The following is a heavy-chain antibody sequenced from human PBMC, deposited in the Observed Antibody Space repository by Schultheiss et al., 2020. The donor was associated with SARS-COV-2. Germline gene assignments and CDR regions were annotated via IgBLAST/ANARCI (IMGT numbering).Heavy chain of an antibody. CDR1: GFTFSSYS. Sequence: GGSLRLSCAASGFTFSSYSMNWVRQAPGKGLEWVSGISWNSGSIGYADSVKGRFTISRDNAKNSLYLQMNSLRAEDTAVYYCARAGSSSWADAFDIWGQGTMVTVSS. J-gene: IGHJ3*02. D-gene: IGHD6-13*01. V-gene: IGHV3-48*04. CDR2: ISWNSGSI. CDR3: ARAGSSSWADAFDI.